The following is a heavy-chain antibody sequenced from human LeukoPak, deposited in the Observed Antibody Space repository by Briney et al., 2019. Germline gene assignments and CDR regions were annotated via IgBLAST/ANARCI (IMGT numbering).Heavy chain of an antibody. CDR2: IYSDGTT. CDR3: TRVGYIDEGIDY. CDR1: GFTVSSNF. Sequence: GGSLRLSCAASGFTVSSNFMNWVRQAPGKGLEWVSIIYSDGTTYYAESVKGRFTISRDNAKNSLYLQMNSLRAEDTAIYYCTRVGYIDEGIDYWGQGTLVTVSS. D-gene: IGHD5-24*01. V-gene: IGHV3-53*01. J-gene: IGHJ4*02.